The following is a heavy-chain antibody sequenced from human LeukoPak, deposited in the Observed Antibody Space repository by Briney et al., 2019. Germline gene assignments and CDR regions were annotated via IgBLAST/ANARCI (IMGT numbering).Heavy chain of an antibody. CDR1: GFTFSAYS. V-gene: IGHV3-48*04. Sequence: GGSLRLSCAASGFTFSAYSMNWVRQAPGKGLEWISFIDSSTRTIFYADSVKGRFTISRDNAKNSLFLQMNSLRAEDTAVYYCARRVPSQVITDYFDYWGQGTLVTVSS. CDR2: IDSSTRTI. J-gene: IGHJ4*02. D-gene: IGHD4-11*01. CDR3: ARRVPSQVITDYFDY.